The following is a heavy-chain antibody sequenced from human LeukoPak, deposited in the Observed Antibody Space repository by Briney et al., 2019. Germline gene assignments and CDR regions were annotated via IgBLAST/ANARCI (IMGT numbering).Heavy chain of an antibody. CDR2: IYHPGLT. CDR3: ARDRRGGATVDY. J-gene: IGHJ4*02. CDR1: GGSISSGGYY. Sequence: SETLSLTCTVSGGSISSGGYYWNWIRQHPGKGLEWIGYIYHPGLTYYNPSLKSRVTISVATSKNQFSLKLSSVSVADTDVYYCARDRRGGATVDYWGQGTLVTVSS. D-gene: IGHD1-26*01. V-gene: IGHV4-31*03.